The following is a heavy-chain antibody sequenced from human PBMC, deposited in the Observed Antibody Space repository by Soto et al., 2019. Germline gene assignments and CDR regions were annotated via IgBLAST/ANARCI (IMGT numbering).Heavy chain of an antibody. CDR1: GFTFSSYG. Sequence: QVQLVESGGGVVQPGRSLRLSCAASGFTFSSYGMHWVRQAPGKGLEWVAVISYDGSNKYYADSVKGRFTISRDNSKNTLYLQMNSLRAEDTAVYYCAKAPFMLSMIVVRGGGHPFDYWGQGTLVTVSS. CDR3: AKAPFMLSMIVVRGGGHPFDY. D-gene: IGHD3-22*01. J-gene: IGHJ4*02. CDR2: ISYDGSNK. V-gene: IGHV3-30*18.